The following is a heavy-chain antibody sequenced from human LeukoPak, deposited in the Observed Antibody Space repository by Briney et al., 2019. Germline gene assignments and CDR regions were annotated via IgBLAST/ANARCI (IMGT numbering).Heavy chain of an antibody. D-gene: IGHD4-17*01. CDR1: GGSMSGYY. J-gene: IGHJ4*02. V-gene: IGHV4-4*07. Sequence: SETLSLTCTVSGGSMSGYYWSWIRQPAGKGPEWIGRLFSSGNTIYNPSLKSRVTMSVDTSKNHFSLNLNSVTAADTALYYCVRGPTTVTGIDYWGQGTLATVSS. CDR2: LFSSGNT. CDR3: VRGPTTVTGIDY.